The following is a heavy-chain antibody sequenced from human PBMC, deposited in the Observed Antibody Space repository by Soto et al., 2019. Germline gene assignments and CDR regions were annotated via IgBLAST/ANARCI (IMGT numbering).Heavy chain of an antibody. J-gene: IGHJ4*02. CDR2: ISTSSSSI. D-gene: IGHD3-10*01. Sequence: GGSLRLSCAASGFTFSNYGMNWVRQAPGKGLEWVAYISTSSSSIYYADSVKGRFTISRDNAENSLFLQMSSLRAEDTAVYFCASKRFGEIRWGQGTLVTVSS. CDR1: GFTFSNYG. CDR3: ASKRFGEIR. V-gene: IGHV3-48*01.